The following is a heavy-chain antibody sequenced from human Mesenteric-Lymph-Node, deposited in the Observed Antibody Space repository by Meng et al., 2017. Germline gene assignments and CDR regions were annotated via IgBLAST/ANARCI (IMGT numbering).Heavy chain of an antibody. D-gene: IGHD3-16*02. V-gene: IGHV4-38-2*02. J-gene: IGHJ1*01. CDR1: GYSITSIYF. Sequence: SETLSLTCTVSGYSITSIYFWGWIRQSPGKGLEWIGAINHSGITYCNPSLKSRVTISVDTSKNQFSLRLSSVTAADTAVYYCAREVVPGYFQHWGQGTLVTVSS. CDR2: INHSGIT. CDR3: AREVVPGYFQH.